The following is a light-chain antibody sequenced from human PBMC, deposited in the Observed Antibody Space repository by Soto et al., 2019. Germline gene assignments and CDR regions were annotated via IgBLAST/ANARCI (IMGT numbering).Light chain of an antibody. CDR2: SAS. CDR1: QDISVY. V-gene: IGKV1-27*01. Sequence: DIQMTQSPSSLSASVGDRVTITCRASQDISVYLAWYQQKPGKVPKLLIYSASTLQSGVPSRFSGSGSGTDFTLTISSLQPEEVATYYCQKFNTAPLTFVQGTRLEIK. CDR3: QKFNTAPLT. J-gene: IGKJ5*01.